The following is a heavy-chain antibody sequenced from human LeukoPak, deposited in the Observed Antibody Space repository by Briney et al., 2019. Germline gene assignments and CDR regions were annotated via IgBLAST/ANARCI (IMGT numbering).Heavy chain of an antibody. CDR1: GYTFTGYY. D-gene: IGHD4-17*01. J-gene: IGHJ5*02. Sequence: ASVKVSCKASGYTFTGYYMHWVRQAPGQGLEWMGWINPNSGGTNYAQKFQGRVTMTRDTSINTAYMELSRLRSDDTAVYYCAIYGDQRNDDNWFDPWGQGTLVTVSS. CDR2: INPNSGGT. CDR3: AIYGDQRNDDNWFDP. V-gene: IGHV1-2*02.